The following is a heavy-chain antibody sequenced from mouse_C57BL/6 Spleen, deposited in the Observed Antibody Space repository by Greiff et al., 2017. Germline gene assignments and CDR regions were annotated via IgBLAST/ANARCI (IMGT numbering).Heavy chain of an antibody. D-gene: IGHD1-1*01. CDR2: IDPEDGDT. CDR1: GFNIKDYY. CDR3: TGLYYYGSTAFAY. Sequence: VQLQQSGAELVRPGASVKLSCTASGFNIKDYYMHWVKQRPEQGLEWIGRIDPEDGDTEYAPKFQGKATMTADTSSNTAYLQLSSLTSEDTAVYYCTGLYYYGSTAFAYWGQGTLVTVSA. J-gene: IGHJ3*01. V-gene: IGHV14-1*01.